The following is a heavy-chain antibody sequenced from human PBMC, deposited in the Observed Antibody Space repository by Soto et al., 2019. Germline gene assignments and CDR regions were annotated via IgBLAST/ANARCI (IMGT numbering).Heavy chain of an antibody. CDR2: ISYDGSNK. J-gene: IGHJ6*01. D-gene: IGHD2-2*01. CDR3: AKEDIVVVPAATWYYYYGMDV. CDR1: GFTFSSYG. Sequence: QVQLVESGGGVVQPGRSLRLSCAASGFTFSSYGMHWVRQAPGKGLEWVAVISYDGSNKYYADSVKGRFTISRDNSKNTLYLQMNSLRAEDTAVYYCAKEDIVVVPAATWYYYYGMDVW. V-gene: IGHV3-30*18.